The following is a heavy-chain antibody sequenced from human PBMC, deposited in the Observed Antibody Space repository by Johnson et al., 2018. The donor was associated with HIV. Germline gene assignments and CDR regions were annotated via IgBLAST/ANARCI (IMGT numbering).Heavy chain of an antibody. CDR2: INWNGGRT. D-gene: IGHD2-21*01. Sequence: MQLVESGGGLVQPGGSLRLSCTASGFTFNDYYMTWVRQAPGKGLEWVSGINWNGGRTGYADSVKGRFTISRDNAKNSLYLQMNSLRAEDTALYYCARVVVVIAIGGTDAFDIWGQGTMVTVSS. V-gene: IGHV3-20*04. CDR3: ARVVVVIAIGGTDAFDI. J-gene: IGHJ3*02. CDR1: GFTFNDYY.